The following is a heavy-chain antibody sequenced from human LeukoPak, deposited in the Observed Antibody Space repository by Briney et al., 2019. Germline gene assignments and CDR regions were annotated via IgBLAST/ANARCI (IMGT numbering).Heavy chain of an antibody. CDR3: ARGVGATAAFDI. V-gene: IGHV4-59*01. D-gene: IGHD1-26*01. CDR2: IYYSGST. CDR1: GGSISSYY. Sequence: ASETLSLTCTVSGGSISSYYWSWIRQPPGKGLEWIGYIYYSGSTNYNPSLKSRVTISVDTSKNQFSLKLSSVTAADTAVYYCARGVGATAAFDIWGQGTMVTVSS. J-gene: IGHJ3*02.